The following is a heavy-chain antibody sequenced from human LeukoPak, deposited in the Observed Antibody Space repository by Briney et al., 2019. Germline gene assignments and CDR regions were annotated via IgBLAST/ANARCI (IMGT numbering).Heavy chain of an antibody. V-gene: IGHV3-23*01. CDR2: ISGSGGTT. J-gene: IGHJ4*02. CDR3: AKPAKTDYADY. D-gene: IGHD1-14*01. CDR1: GFTFSSYA. Sequence: GGTLRLSCAASGFTFSSYAMNWVRQAPGKGLEWVSAISGSGGTTYYADSVKGRFTIPRDNSKNTLYLQMNSLRAADTALYYCAKPAKTDYADYWGQGTLVTVSS.